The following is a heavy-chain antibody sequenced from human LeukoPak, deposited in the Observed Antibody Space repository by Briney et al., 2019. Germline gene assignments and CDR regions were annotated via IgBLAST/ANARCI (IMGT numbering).Heavy chain of an antibody. V-gene: IGHV3-11*01. CDR3: ARGGALGMDV. D-gene: IGHD1-26*01. CDR1: GFTFSDYY. Sequence: GGSLRLSCAASGFTFSDYYMTWLRQAPGKGLEWVSYISGVASDIYYGDSVKGRFTISRDNAKNSVYLQMNSLRAEETAVYYCARGGALGMDVWGQGTTVTVSS. CDR2: ISGVASDI. J-gene: IGHJ6*02.